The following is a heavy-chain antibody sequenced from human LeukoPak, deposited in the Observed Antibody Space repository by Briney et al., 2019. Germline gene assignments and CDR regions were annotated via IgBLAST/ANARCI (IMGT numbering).Heavy chain of an antibody. Sequence: GGSLRLSCAASGFTFSSYSMNWVRQAPGKGLEWVSSISSSSSYIYYADSVKGRFTISRDNAKNSLYLQMNSLRAEDTAVYYCARGYGIAAAADYWGQGTLVTVSS. CDR3: ARGYGIAAAADY. V-gene: IGHV3-21*04. CDR2: ISSSSSYI. J-gene: IGHJ4*02. CDR1: GFTFSSYS. D-gene: IGHD6-13*01.